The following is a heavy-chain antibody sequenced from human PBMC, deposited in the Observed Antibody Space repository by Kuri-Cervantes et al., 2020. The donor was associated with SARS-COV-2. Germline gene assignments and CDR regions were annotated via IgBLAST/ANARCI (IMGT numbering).Heavy chain of an antibody. Sequence: GGSLRLSCVASGIIFSSYPMHWVRQAPGKGLEWVAVISLDGTNEDYADSVRGRFAISRDNSKDTLYLQMNSLRPEDTAVYYCARDLYGSGSDYTLNFDHWGQGALVTVSS. CDR2: ISLDGTNE. J-gene: IGHJ4*02. D-gene: IGHD3-10*01. CDR3: ARDLYGSGSDYTLNFDH. CDR1: GIIFSSYP. V-gene: IGHV3-30*09.